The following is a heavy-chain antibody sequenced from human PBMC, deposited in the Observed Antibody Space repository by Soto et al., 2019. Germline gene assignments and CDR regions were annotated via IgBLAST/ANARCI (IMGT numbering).Heavy chain of an antibody. CDR1: GGSISRYY. CDR2: IYYSGST. J-gene: IGHJ5*02. V-gene: IGHV4-59*01. Sequence: PSETLSLTCTVSGGSISRYYWSWIRQPPGKGLEWIGYIYYSGSTNYNPSLKSRVTISVDTSKNQFSLKLSSVTAADTAVYYCARSSTRGCFDPWGQGTLDTVSS. CDR3: ARSSTRGCFDP. D-gene: IGHD4-17*01.